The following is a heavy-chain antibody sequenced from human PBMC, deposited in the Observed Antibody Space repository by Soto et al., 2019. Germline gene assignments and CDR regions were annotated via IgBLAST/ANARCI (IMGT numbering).Heavy chain of an antibody. CDR1: TFTFTSSA. D-gene: IGHD1-26*01. V-gene: IGHV1-58*01. J-gene: IGHJ4*02. CDR3: ATHREGATYYFDY. CDR2: IVVGSGNT. Sequence: SVKVSCKASTFTFTSSAVQWVRQARGQRLEGIGWIVVGSGNTKYAQNFQERVTITRDMSSGTAYLELSSLRSEDTAVYYCATHREGATYYFDYWGQGTLVTVSS.